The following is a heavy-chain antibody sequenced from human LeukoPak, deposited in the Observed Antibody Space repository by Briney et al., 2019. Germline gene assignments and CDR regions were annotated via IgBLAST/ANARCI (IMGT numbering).Heavy chain of an antibody. J-gene: IGHJ5*02. CDR1: GFTFSSYW. D-gene: IGHD3-3*01. Sequence: GGSLRLSCAASGFTFSSYWMSWVRQAPGKGLEWVSGISGSAVSTYYADSVKGRFTISRDNSKNMLYLQTSSLRAEDTAVYYCAKDSYGFFVGHFDPWGQGTLVTVSS. CDR3: AKDSYGFFVGHFDP. V-gene: IGHV3-23*01. CDR2: ISGSAVST.